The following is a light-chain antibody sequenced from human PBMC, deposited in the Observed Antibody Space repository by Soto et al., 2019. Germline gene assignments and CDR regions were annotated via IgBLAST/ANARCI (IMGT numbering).Light chain of an antibody. CDR1: NSNIGSNA. CDR2: YND. V-gene: IGLV1-36*01. CDR3: ATWDDRLTAWV. Sequence: QLVLTQSPSVSGAPRQSVNISCSGNNSNIGSNAVHWYQQLPGKAPKLLMYYNDMLPSGVSDRFSGSKSGTSASLAISGLPSEDEGYYYCATWDDRLTAWVFGGGTKLTVL. J-gene: IGLJ3*02.